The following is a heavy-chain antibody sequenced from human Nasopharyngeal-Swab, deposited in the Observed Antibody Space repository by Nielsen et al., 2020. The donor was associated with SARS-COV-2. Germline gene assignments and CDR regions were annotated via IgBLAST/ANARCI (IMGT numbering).Heavy chain of an antibody. CDR3: ARKLHGMDV. J-gene: IGHJ6*02. V-gene: IGHV4-59*01. CDR2: IYYSGST. CDR1: GSSISSYY. Sequence: SETLSPTCTVPGSSISSYYWSWIRQPPGKGLEWIGYIYYSGSTNYNPSLKSRVTISVDTSKNKFSLKLSSVTAADTAVYYCARKLHGMDVWGQGTTVTVSS.